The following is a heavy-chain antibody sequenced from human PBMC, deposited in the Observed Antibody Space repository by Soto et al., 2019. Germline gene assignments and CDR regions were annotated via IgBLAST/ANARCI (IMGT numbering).Heavy chain of an antibody. V-gene: IGHV3-48*04. CDR3: ARPPNWGTYYYYHMDV. CDR2: ISSSGSTI. Sequence: GGSLRLSCAASGFTFSSYSMNWVRQAPGKGLEWVSYISSSGSTIYYADSVKGRFTISRDNAKNSLYLQMNSLRAEDTALYYCARPPNWGTYYYYHMDVWGKGTTVTVSS. J-gene: IGHJ6*03. CDR1: GFTFSSYS. D-gene: IGHD7-27*01.